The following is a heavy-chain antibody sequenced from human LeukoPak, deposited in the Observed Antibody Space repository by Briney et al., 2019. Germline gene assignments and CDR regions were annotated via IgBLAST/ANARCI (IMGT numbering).Heavy chain of an antibody. J-gene: IGHJ1*01. Sequence: SETLSLTGTVSGVSISSRNYYWNWIRHPAGKGLVWIGRVHNIGSTNYNPSLKSRVTISVDTSKNQFSLKLSSVTAADTAVYFCARDHPGIAVAGIREYFQHWGQGTLVTVSS. CDR1: GVSISSRNYY. CDR2: VHNIGST. D-gene: IGHD6-19*01. V-gene: IGHV4-61*02. CDR3: ARDHPGIAVAGIREYFQH.